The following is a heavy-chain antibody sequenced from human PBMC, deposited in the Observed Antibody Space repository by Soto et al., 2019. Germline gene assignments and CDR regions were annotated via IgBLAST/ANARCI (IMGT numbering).Heavy chain of an antibody. J-gene: IGHJ6*02. D-gene: IGHD1-7*01. CDR1: GFTFSTYA. CDR3: AKDLLRTGTPFKVNDYQPMDV. Sequence: PGGSLRLSCVVSGFTFSTYAMSWVRQAPGKGLEWVSGVSGRGEWVSSIRGGGGTPYYADSAKGRFTISRDNSKNTLYLQMSSLTADDTAVYYCAKDLLRTGTPFKVNDYQPMDVWGQGTTVTVSS. CDR2: IRGGGGTP. V-gene: IGHV3-23*01.